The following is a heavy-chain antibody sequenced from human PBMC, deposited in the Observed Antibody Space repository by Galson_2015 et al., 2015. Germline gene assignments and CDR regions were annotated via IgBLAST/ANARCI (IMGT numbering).Heavy chain of an antibody. CDR2: INGGDGNT. Sequence: SVKVSCKASGFTFTSHAIHWVRQAPGQGLEWMGWINGGDGNTKSSQNFQGRVTITRDSSASTAYMDLSSLRPEDTAVYYCASHTWGNWHFEYWGQGTLVTVSS. CDR1: GFTFTSHA. CDR3: ASHTWGNWHFEY. V-gene: IGHV1-3*01. D-gene: IGHD3-16*01. J-gene: IGHJ4*02.